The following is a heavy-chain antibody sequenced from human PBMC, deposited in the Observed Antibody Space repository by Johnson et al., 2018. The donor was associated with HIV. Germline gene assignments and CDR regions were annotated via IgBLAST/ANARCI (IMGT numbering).Heavy chain of an antibody. J-gene: IGHJ3*02. CDR3: TTGTI. CDR1: GFTFSSYG. V-gene: IGHV3-30*02. CDR2: IRYDGSNK. Sequence: QVQVVESGGGVVQPGGSLRLSCAASGFTFSSYGMHWVRQAPGKGLEWVAFIRYDGSNKYYADSVKGRFTIFRDNSENTLYLQMNSLKADDTAVYYCTTGTIWGRGTKVTVSS.